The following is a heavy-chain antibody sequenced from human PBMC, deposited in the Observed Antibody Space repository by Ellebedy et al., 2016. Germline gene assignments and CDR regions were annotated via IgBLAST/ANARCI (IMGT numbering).Heavy chain of an antibody. CDR2: MNPNSGNT. Sequence: ASVKVSCXASGYTFTSYDINWVRQATGQGLEWMGWMNPNSGNTGYAQKFQGRVTMTRDTSISTAYMELSSLRSEDTAVYYCSRDRYPLGWGDWGQGTLVTVSS. J-gene: IGHJ4*02. V-gene: IGHV1-8*01. CDR3: SRDRYPLGWGD. CDR1: GYTFTSYD. D-gene: IGHD3-16*01.